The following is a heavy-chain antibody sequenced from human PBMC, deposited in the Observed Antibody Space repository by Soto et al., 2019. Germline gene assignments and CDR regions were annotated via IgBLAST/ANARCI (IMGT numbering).Heavy chain of an antibody. V-gene: IGHV1-69*13. Sequence: SVKVSCKASGGTFSSYAISWVRQAPGQGLEWMGGIIPIFGTANYAQKFQGRVTITGDESTSTAYMELSSLRSEDTAVYYCARESGGATATLDYYYFYMDVWGKGTTVTVSS. D-gene: IGHD5-12*01. J-gene: IGHJ6*03. CDR3: ARESGGATATLDYYYFYMDV. CDR2: IIPIFGTA. CDR1: GGTFSSYA.